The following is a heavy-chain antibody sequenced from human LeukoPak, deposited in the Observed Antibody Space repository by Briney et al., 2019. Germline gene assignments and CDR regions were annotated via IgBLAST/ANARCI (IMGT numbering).Heavy chain of an antibody. J-gene: IGHJ6*02. CDR3: AGTGKYYGSGSPLYYYYGMDV. V-gene: IGHV3-7*01. CDR2: IKQDGSEK. CDR1: GFTFSSYW. Sequence: GGSLRLSCAASGFTFSSYWMSWVRQAPGKGLEWVANIKQDGSEKYYVDSVKGRFTISRDNAKNSLYLQMNSLRAEDTAVYYCAGTGKYYGSGSPLYYYYGMDVWGQGTTVTVSS. D-gene: IGHD3-10*01.